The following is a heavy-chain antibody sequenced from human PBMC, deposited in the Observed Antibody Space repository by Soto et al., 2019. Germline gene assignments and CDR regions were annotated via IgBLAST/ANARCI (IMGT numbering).Heavy chain of an antibody. D-gene: IGHD1-26*01. V-gene: IGHV4-4*08. CDR2: IYSTGKT. Sequence: PSETLSLTCTVSGGSLRNFFWSWIRQPPGKGLEWIGHIYSTGKTNYNPSLKSRVTISVDISNNQFSLSLTSVTAADTAFYYCASHIPGSSTLAYWGQGTLVTVSS. CDR1: GGSLRNFF. J-gene: IGHJ4*02. CDR3: ASHIPGSSTLAY.